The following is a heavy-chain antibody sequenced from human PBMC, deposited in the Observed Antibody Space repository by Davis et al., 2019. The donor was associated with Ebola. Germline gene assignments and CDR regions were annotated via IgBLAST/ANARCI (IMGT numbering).Heavy chain of an antibody. CDR3: ARERGSSGYYYVLDV. J-gene: IGHJ6*04. CDR1: GGSISGSC. D-gene: IGHD3-22*01. V-gene: IGHV4-59*01. CDR2: IFYNGRT. Sequence: SETLSLTCTVSGGSISGSCWTWIRQSPGRGLEWIGYIFYNGRTNYNPSLESRVTISVDSSKNQFSLRLTSMTAADTAVYYCARERGSSGYYYVLDVWGKGTTVTVSS.